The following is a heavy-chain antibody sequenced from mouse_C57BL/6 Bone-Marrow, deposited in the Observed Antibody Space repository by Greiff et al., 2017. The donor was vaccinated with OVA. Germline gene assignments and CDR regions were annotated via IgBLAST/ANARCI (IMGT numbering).Heavy chain of an antibody. V-gene: IGHV1-50*01. Sequence: QVQLQQPGAELVKPGASVKLSCKASGYTFTSYWMQWVKQRPGQGLEWIGEIDPSDSYTNYNQKFKGKATLTVDTSSSTAYMQLSSLTSEDSAVYYCAREDYYGSSYVDFAYCGRGTLVTVSA. CDR1: GYTFTSYW. CDR2: IDPSDSYT. CDR3: AREDYYGSSYVDFAY. J-gene: IGHJ3*01. D-gene: IGHD1-1*01.